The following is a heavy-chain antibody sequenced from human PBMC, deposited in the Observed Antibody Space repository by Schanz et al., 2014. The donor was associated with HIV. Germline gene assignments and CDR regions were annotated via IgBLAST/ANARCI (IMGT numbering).Heavy chain of an antibody. D-gene: IGHD3-3*01. J-gene: IGHJ6*02. V-gene: IGHV3-48*04. CDR2: ISGSGNTI. CDR1: GFMFSSYG. CDR3: ARPDYDFWVDV. Sequence: VQLVESGGGLVQPGGSLRLSCAASGFMFSSYGMSWVRQAPGKGLECVSYISGSGNTIYYADSVKGRFTISRDNAKNSLSLQMNSLRAEDTAVYYCARPDYDFWVDVWGQGTSVTVAS.